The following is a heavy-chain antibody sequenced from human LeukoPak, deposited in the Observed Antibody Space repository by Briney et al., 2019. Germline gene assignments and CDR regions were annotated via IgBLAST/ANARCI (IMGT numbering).Heavy chain of an antibody. CDR2: ISGSGGST. V-gene: IGHV3-23*01. CDR3: AKPGGELRYFDWSNPFDY. Sequence: PGGSLRLSCAASGFTFSSYAMSWVRQAPGKGLEWVSAISGSGGSTYCADSVKGRFTISRDNSKNTLYLQMNSLRAEDTAVYYCAKPGGELRYFDWSNPFDYWGQGTLVTVSS. J-gene: IGHJ4*02. CDR1: GFTFSSYA. D-gene: IGHD3-9*01.